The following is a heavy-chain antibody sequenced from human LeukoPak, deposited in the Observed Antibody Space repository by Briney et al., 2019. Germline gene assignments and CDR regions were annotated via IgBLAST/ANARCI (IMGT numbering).Heavy chain of an antibody. D-gene: IGHD3-10*01. CDR3: TTEKVVLLWFGELSPKGMDV. CDR1: GFTFSNAW. V-gene: IGHV3-15*01. CDR2: IKSKTDGGTT. Sequence: PGESLRLSCAASGFTFSNAWMSWVRQAPGKGLEWVGRIKSKTDGGTTDYAAPVKGRFTISRDDSKNTLYLQMNSLKTEDTAVYYCTTEKVVLLWFGELSPKGMDVWGKGTTVTVSS. J-gene: IGHJ6*03.